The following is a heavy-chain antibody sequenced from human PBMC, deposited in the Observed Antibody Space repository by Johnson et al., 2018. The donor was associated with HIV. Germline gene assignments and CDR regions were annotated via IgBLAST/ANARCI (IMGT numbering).Heavy chain of an antibody. CDR3: AKDERQLGGWSHAFDI. CDR2: ISSSGSTI. D-gene: IGHD3-16*01. V-gene: IGHV3-11*01. CDR1: GFTFTNAW. J-gene: IGHJ3*02. Sequence: QVQLVESGGGLVKPGGSLRLSCAASGFTFTNAWMHWVRQAPGKGMEWVSYISSSGSTIYYADSVKGRFTISRDNAKNSLYLQMISLRAEDTAVYFCAKDERQLGGWSHAFDIWGQGTKVTVSS.